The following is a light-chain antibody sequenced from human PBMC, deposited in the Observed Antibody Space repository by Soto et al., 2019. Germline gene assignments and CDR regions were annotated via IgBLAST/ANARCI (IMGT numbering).Light chain of an antibody. Sequence: EVVMTQSPATLSVSPGERAIFSCRASQSVDSKLAWYQQKLGQAPRLLIYDASTRATGIPARFSGSGSGTEFTLTISSLQSEDFAIYYCLQYYVWNTFGGGTKV. V-gene: IGKV3D-15*01. J-gene: IGKJ4*01. CDR2: DAS. CDR3: LQYYVWNT. CDR1: QSVDSK.